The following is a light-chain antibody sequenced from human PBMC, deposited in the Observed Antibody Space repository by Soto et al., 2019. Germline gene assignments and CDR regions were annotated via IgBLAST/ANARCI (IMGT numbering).Light chain of an antibody. CDR3: QQRSNWPLT. V-gene: IGKV3-11*01. Sequence: EIVLPHSRGTLSLSPCERATLSCRASQSFNSIYLAWYQQKPGQAPRLLIFDASNRATGIPARFSGSGSGADFTLTISSLEPEDFALYYCQQRSNWPLTFGGGTKVDIK. CDR1: QSFNSIY. CDR2: DAS. J-gene: IGKJ4*01.